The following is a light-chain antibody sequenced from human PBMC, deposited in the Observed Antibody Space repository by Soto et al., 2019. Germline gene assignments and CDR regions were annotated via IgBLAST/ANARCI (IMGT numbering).Light chain of an antibody. CDR3: QSADSSGPYWV. V-gene: IGLV3-25*03. CDR1: ALPKQY. Sequence: SYELTQPPSVSVSPGQTARITCSGDALPKQYAYWYQQKPGQAPILVTYQDNERPSGIPERFSGSRSGTTVTLTISGVQAEDEADYYCQSADSSGPYWVFGGGTKLTVL. CDR2: QDN. J-gene: IGLJ3*02.